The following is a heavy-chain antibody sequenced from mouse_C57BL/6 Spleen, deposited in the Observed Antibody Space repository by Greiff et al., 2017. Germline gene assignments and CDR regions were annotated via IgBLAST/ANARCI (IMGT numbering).Heavy chain of an antibody. CDR2: IYPRSGNT. D-gene: IGHD2-12*01. J-gene: IGHJ4*01. V-gene: IGHV1-81*01. CDR3: ARPRIRDAMDY. Sequence: QVQLQQSGAELARPGASVKLSCKASGYTFTSYGISWVKQRTGQGLEWIGEIYPRSGNTYYNEKFKGKATLTADKSSSTAYMGLRSLTAEDSAVYFCARPRIRDAMDYWGQGTSVTVSS. CDR1: GYTFTSYG.